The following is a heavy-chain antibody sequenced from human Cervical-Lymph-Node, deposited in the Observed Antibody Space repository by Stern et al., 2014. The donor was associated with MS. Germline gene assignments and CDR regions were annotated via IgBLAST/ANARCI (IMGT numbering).Heavy chain of an antibody. CDR3: ARDTSSPERSDW. V-gene: IGHV3-53*01. CDR2: ITNVGST. CDR1: GLTVSRDY. J-gene: IGHJ4*02. D-gene: IGHD1-1*01. Sequence: VQLVQSGGGVIQPGGSLRLSCTASGLTVSRDYMTSVRQAPGKGLEWVSLITNVGSTFYTDSVKGRFTISRDDSKNTVYLHMTSLRAEDTAMYYCARDTSSPERSDWWGQGTLVTVSS.